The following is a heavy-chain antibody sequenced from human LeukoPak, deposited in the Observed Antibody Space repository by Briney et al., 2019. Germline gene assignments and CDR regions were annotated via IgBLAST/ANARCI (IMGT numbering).Heavy chain of an antibody. CDR2: ISYSGSS. J-gene: IGHJ3*01. D-gene: IGHD6-19*01. CDR1: GGSISSGGYY. CDR3: ARASVAGMQNAFDL. Sequence: SQTLSLTCTVSGGSISSGGYYWSWIRQHSGTGLEWIGYISYSGSSYYNPSLKSRLSISLDTSKNQFSLSLSSVTAADTAVFYCARASVAGMQNAFDLWGQGTMVTVSS. V-gene: IGHV4-31*03.